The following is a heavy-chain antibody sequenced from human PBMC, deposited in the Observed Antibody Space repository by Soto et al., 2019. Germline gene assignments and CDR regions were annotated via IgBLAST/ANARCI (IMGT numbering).Heavy chain of an antibody. CDR2: IYYSGST. Sequence: PSETLSLTCTFSGGSISSGGYYLSWIRQHPGKGLEWIGYIYYSGSTYYNPSLKSRVTISVDTSKNQFSLKLSSVTAADTAVYYCAREIGYCSSTSCSFFDYWGQGTLVTVSS. D-gene: IGHD2-2*01. V-gene: IGHV4-31*03. J-gene: IGHJ4*02. CDR1: GGSISSGGYY. CDR3: AREIGYCSSTSCSFFDY.